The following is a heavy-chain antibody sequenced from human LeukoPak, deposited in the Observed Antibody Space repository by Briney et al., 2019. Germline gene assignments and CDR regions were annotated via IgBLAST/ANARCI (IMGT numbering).Heavy chain of an antibody. J-gene: IGHJ3*02. CDR1: GGPISSYY. D-gene: IGHD5-24*01. V-gene: IGHV4-59*01. CDR3: ARHANGYDAFDI. Sequence: PPETLSLTCTVSGGPISSYYWSWLRQPPGKGLEWIGYIYYSGSTNYNPSLKSRVTISLDTSRNQFSLKLSSVTAADTADYYCARHANGYDAFDIWGQGTMVSVSS. CDR2: IYYSGST.